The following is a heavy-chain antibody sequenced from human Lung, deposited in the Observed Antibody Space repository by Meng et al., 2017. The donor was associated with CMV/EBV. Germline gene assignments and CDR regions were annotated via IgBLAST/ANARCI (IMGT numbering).Heavy chain of an antibody. CDR2: IYYSGST. V-gene: IGHV4-59*01. CDR3: ARGGYYDFWSGYSYYYYYGMDV. CDR1: GGSISSYY. J-gene: IGHJ6*02. D-gene: IGHD3-3*01. Sequence: SETLSLTCTVSGGSISSYYWSWIRQPPGKGLEWIGYIYYSGSTNYNPSLKSRVTISVDTSKNQFSLKLSSVTAADTAVYYCARGGYYDFWSGYSYYYYYGMDVWSQGTTVTVSS.